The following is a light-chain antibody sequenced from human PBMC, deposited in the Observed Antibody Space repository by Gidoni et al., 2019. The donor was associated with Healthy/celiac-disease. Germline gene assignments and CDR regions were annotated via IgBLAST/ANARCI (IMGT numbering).Light chain of an antibody. V-gene: IGKV1-39*01. CDR3: QQSYSTPYT. J-gene: IGKJ2*01. Sequence: ITCRASQSISSYLNWYQQKPGKAPKLLIYAASSLQSGVPSRFSGSGSGTDFTLTISSLQPEDFATYYCQQSYSTPYTFGQGTKLEIK. CDR2: AAS. CDR1: QSISSY.